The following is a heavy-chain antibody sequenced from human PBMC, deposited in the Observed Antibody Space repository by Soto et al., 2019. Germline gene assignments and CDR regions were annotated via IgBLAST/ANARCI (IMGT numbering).Heavy chain of an antibody. D-gene: IGHD2-21*01. CDR2: ISGSGGST. Sequence: GGSLRLSCGASGFTFSSYAMSWVGQAPGKGLEWVSAISGSGGSTYYADSVKGRFTISRDNSKNTLYLQMNSLRAEDTAVYYCAKGLGFPDYYFDYWGQGTLVTVSS. J-gene: IGHJ4*02. V-gene: IGHV3-23*01. CDR3: AKGLGFPDYYFDY. CDR1: GFTFSSYA.